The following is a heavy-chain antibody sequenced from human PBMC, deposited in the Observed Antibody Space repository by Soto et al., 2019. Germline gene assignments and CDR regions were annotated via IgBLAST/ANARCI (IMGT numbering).Heavy chain of an antibody. D-gene: IGHD2-21*02. Sequence: ASVKVSCKASGYTFTGYYMHWVRQAPGQGLEWMGWINPNSGNTGYAQKFQGRVTMTRNTSISTAYMELSSLRSEDTAVYYCARGGVVTAITYYYYYYGMDVWGQGTTVTVSS. CDR1: GYTFTGYY. CDR2: INPNSGNT. J-gene: IGHJ6*02. CDR3: ARGGVVTAITYYYYYYGMDV. V-gene: IGHV1-8*02.